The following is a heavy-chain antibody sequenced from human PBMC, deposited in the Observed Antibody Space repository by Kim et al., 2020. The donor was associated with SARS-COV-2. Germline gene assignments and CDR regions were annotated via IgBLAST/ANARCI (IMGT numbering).Heavy chain of an antibody. CDR1: GFTFSSYG. Sequence: GGSLRLSCAASGFTFSSYGMHWVRQAPGKGLECVAVISYDGSNKYYADSVKGRFTISRDNSKNTLYLQMNSLRAEDTAVYYCAKLGQWLYENLFDYWGQGTLVPVSS. D-gene: IGHD2-15*01. CDR3: AKLGQWLYENLFDY. J-gene: IGHJ4*02. V-gene: IGHV3-30*18. CDR2: ISYDGSNK.